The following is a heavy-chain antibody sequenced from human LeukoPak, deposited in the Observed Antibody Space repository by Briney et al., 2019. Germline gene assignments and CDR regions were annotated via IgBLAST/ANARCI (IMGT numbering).Heavy chain of an antibody. D-gene: IGHD3-22*01. Sequence: GGSLRLSCAASGFTFSHYWMSWVRQIPGKGLEWVANIKEDGSEKNYVDSVKGRFTISRDNAKNSLYLQMNSLRAEDTAVYYCARGGVRARYYDSSGYYFFDYWGQGTLVTVSS. CDR2: IKEDGSEK. CDR3: ARGGVRARYYDSSGYYFFDY. V-gene: IGHV3-7*01. J-gene: IGHJ4*02. CDR1: GFTFSHYW.